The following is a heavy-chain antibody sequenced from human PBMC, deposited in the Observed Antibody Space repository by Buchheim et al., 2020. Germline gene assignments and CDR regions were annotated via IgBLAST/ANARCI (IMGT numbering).Heavy chain of an antibody. D-gene: IGHD2-2*01. J-gene: IGHJ6*02. CDR1: GFTFSSYE. Sequence: EVQLVESGGGLVQPGGSLRLSCAASGFTFSSYEMNWVRQAPGKGLEWVSYISSSGSTIYYADSVKGRFTISRDNAKNSLYLQMNSLRAEDTAVYYWARLSRYCSSTSCFDYYYGMDVWGQGTT. CDR2: ISSSGSTI. V-gene: IGHV3-48*03. CDR3: ARLSRYCSSTSCFDYYYGMDV.